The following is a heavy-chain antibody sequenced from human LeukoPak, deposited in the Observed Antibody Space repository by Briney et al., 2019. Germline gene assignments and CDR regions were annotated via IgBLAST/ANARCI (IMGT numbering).Heavy chain of an antibody. CDR2: VSGTGGST. J-gene: IGHJ3*02. V-gene: IGHV3-23*01. Sequence: GGSLRLSCGASGFIFSNYAMSWVRQAPGKGLEWVSSVSGTGGSTNYADSVKGRFTISRDNSKNTLYLQMNSLRAEDTAIYYCTGGGWSTDAFDIWGQGTVVTVSS. D-gene: IGHD6-19*01. CDR1: GFIFSNYA. CDR3: TGGGWSTDAFDI.